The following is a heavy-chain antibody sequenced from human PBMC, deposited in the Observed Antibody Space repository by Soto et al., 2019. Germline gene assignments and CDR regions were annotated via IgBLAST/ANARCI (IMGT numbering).Heavy chain of an antibody. J-gene: IGHJ4*02. CDR3: AKDSNKYSSSLRGRYFDY. CDR2: ISGGGSNT. Sequence: PGGSLRLSCVASGFTFTDYHMYWVRQAPGKGLEWVSGISGGGSNTFYADYVKGRFTISRDNSKSTLLLQMNSLGAEDTAVYYCAKDSNKYSSSLRGRYFDYWGQGIGVTVSS. CDR1: GFTFTDYH. V-gene: IGHV3-23*01. D-gene: IGHD4-4*01.